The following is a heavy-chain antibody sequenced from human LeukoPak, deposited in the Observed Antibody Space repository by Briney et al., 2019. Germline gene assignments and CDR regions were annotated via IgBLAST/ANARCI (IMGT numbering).Heavy chain of an antibody. Sequence: SETLSLTCTVSGGSISSYYWSWLRQPAGKGLEWIGRIYTSGSTNYNPSLKSRVTMSVDTSKNKFSLKLSSATAADTAVYYCAREGCSSTSCYTLAFDYWGEGTLVTVSS. D-gene: IGHD2-2*02. CDR3: AREGCSSTSCYTLAFDY. V-gene: IGHV4-4*07. CDR1: GGSISSYY. J-gene: IGHJ4*02. CDR2: IYTSGST.